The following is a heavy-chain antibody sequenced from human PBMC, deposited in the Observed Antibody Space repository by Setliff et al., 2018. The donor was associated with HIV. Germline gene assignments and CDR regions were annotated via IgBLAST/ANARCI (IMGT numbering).Heavy chain of an antibody. Sequence: SETLSLTCTVSGGSISSYYWSWIRQPAGKGLEWIGRIYTSGSTNYNPSLKSRVTMSVDTSKNQFSLKLSSVTAADTAVYYCVRDPPLTPTDADHPFDIWGQGTMVTVSS. J-gene: IGHJ3*02. CDR1: GGSISSYY. V-gene: IGHV4-4*07. CDR2: IYTSGST. CDR3: VRDPPLTPTDADHPFDI. D-gene: IGHD2-21*02.